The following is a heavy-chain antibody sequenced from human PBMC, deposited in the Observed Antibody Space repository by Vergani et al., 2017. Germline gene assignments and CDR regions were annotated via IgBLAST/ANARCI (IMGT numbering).Heavy chain of an antibody. D-gene: IGHD3-10*01. CDR2: IYWDDDK. V-gene: IGHV2-5*02. CDR1: GFSLSTNGVG. J-gene: IGHJ5*02. CDR3: AHRRGFGEDNWFDP. Sequence: QITLKESGPTLVKPTQTLTLTCTFSGFSLSTNGVGVGWIRQPPGKALEWLALIYWDDDKRYSPSLKSRLTITKDTSKNQVVLTMTNMDPVDTATYYCAHRRGFGEDNWFDPWGQGTLVTVSS.